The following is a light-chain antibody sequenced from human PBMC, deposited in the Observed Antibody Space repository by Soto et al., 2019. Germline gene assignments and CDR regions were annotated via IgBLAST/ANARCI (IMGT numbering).Light chain of an antibody. CDR1: QSVSNNY. CDR2: GAY. V-gene: IGKV3-20*01. Sequence: EIGVTQSPGTLSLSPGERATLSCRARQSVSNNYLAWYQQKPGQAPRLLIYGAYNRATGIPDRFSGSGSGKDFTLTISRLEPEDCAVYYCQQYGSSGTFGQGTKVEIK. CDR3: QQYGSSGT. J-gene: IGKJ1*01.